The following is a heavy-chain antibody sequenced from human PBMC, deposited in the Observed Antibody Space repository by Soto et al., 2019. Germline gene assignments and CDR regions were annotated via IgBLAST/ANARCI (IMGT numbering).Heavy chain of an antibody. J-gene: IGHJ3*02. CDR1: GGSVSSGSYY. Sequence: SETLSLTCTVSGGSVSSGSYYWSWIRQPPGKGLEWIGYIYYSGSTNYNPSLKSRVTISVDTSKNQFSLKLSSVTAADTAVYYCARDLLSYDSSGQRFSFDIWGQGTMVTVSS. V-gene: IGHV4-61*01. CDR3: ARDLLSYDSSGQRFSFDI. D-gene: IGHD3-22*01. CDR2: IYYSGST.